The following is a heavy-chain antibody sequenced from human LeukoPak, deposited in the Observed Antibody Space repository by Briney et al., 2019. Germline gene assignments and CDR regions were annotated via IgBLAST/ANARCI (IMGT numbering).Heavy chain of an antibody. Sequence: PGGSLRLSCAASGFTFSNYGMSWVRQAPGKGLEWVSGSDSGGTTYYADSVKGRFTISRDNSKNTLYLQMNSLRAEDTAVYYCAKGVRGGLGYFDYWGQGTLVTVSS. CDR3: AKGVRGGLGYFDY. J-gene: IGHJ4*02. V-gene: IGHV3-23*01. CDR1: GFTFSNYG. CDR2: SDSGGTT. D-gene: IGHD3-10*01.